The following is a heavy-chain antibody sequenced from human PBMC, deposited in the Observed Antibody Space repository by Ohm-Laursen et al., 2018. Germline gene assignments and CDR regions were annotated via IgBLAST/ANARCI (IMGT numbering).Heavy chain of an antibody. CDR1: GFTFSSYG. CDR2: IWYDGSNK. CDR3: ARDARDALRLLEIDS. Sequence: SLRLSCTASGFTFSSYGMHWVRQAPGKGLEWVAVIWYDGSNKYYADSVKGRFTISRDNARNSVYLEMSSLRADDTAVYYCARDARDALRLLEIDSWGQGTLVTVSS. D-gene: IGHD3-3*01. V-gene: IGHV3-33*01. J-gene: IGHJ4*02.